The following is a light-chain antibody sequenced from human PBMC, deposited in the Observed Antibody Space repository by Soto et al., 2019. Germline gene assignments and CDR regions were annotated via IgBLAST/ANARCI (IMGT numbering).Light chain of an antibody. Sequence: QSALAQPASVSGSPGQSITISCTGTSGFVGSFSLVSWYQQHPGKAPKVMISEGHRRPSGVPDRFSGSKSGNTASLTISGLQAEDEADYYCSSYTSNNTQVFGTGTKVTVL. CDR2: EGH. CDR1: SGFVGSFSL. V-gene: IGLV2-14*02. J-gene: IGLJ1*01. CDR3: SSYTSNNTQV.